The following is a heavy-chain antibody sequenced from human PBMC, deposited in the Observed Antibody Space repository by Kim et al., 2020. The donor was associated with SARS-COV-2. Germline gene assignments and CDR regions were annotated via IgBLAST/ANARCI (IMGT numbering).Heavy chain of an antibody. Sequence: ASVKVSCKASGYTFTSYYMHWVRQAPGQGLEWMGIINPSGGSTSYAQKFQGRVTMTRDTSTSTVYMELSSLRSEDTAVYYCARMSGLGGARSGKAEYYYYGMDVWGQGTTVTVSS. D-gene: IGHD3-10*01. CDR2: INPSGGST. CDR3: ARMSGLGGARSGKAEYYYYGMDV. CDR1: GYTFTSYY. J-gene: IGHJ6*02. V-gene: IGHV1-46*01.